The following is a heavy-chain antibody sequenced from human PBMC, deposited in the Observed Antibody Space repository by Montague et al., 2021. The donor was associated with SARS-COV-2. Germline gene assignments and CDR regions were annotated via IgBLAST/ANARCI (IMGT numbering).Heavy chain of an antibody. J-gene: IGHJ3*02. CDR3: ARTTTRMLYPENAFDI. CDR2: TYYRSKWYH. V-gene: IGHV6-1*01. Sequence: CAISGDSVSSNNATWNWIRQSPSRGLEWPGMTYYRSKWYHDYAISLKSRITINPDTSKNQFSLQLSSVAPEDTAVSYCARTTTRMLYPENAFDIWGQGTMVTVSS. D-gene: IGHD2-15*01. CDR1: GDSVSSNNAT.